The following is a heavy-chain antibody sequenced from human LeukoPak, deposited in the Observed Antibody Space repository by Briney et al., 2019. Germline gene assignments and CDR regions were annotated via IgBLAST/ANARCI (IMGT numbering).Heavy chain of an antibody. CDR3: ARYGDHGNYFDC. Sequence: PGGSLRLSCAASGFTFNNYGMHWVRQAPGKGLEWVAVISSDGSKKYYGDSVKGRFTISRDDSKNTLYLQMNSLRVEDTAVYYCARYGDHGNYFDCWGQGTPVTVSP. D-gene: IGHD4-17*01. V-gene: IGHV3-30*03. CDR1: GFTFNNYG. CDR2: ISSDGSKK. J-gene: IGHJ4*02.